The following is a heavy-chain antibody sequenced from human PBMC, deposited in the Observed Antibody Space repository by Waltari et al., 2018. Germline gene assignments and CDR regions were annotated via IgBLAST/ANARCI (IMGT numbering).Heavy chain of an antibody. CDR2: IEQYRTEI. Sequence: EVQLVESGGDLVQPGGSLRLSCAASGFTFGSSWMSWLSQAAGRGLEWVSNIEQYRTEIYYVDSVKGRFTISRDNAKNSLYLQMNSLRAEDTALYYCARFSSMDRLRGYYYYGMDVWGQGTTVTVSS. J-gene: IGHJ6*02. CDR1: GFTFGSSW. CDR3: ARFSSMDRLRGYYYYGMDV. V-gene: IGHV3-7*01. D-gene: IGHD3-10*01.